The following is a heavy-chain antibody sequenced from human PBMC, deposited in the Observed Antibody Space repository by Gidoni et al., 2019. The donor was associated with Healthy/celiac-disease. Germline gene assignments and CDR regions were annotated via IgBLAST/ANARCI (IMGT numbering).Heavy chain of an antibody. V-gene: IGHV1-69*01. CDR2: IIPIFGTA. D-gene: IGHD2-15*01. J-gene: IGHJ6*02. Sequence: QVQLVQSGAEVKKPGSSVKVSCKASGGTFSSYAISWVRQAPGQGLEWMGGIIPIFGTANYAQKFQGRVTITADESTSTAYMELSSLRSEDTAVYYCARAVARYCSGGSCPTRMTYYYYGMDVWGQGTTVTVS. CDR3: ARAVARYCSGGSCPTRMTYYYYGMDV. CDR1: GGTFSSYA.